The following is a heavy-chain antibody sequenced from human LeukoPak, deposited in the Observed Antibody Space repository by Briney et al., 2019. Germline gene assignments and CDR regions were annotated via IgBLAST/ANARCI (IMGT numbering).Heavy chain of an antibody. V-gene: IGHV4-34*01. D-gene: IGHD3-22*01. CDR2: VADNGSV. Sequence: SETLSLTCAVYGGSFTNYFWSWVRQSPGKGLEWIGEVADNGSVNYNPSLKSRVTISLDTSKNHFSLKVSSVTAADTAVYYCARRRVTVIVVSTFDSWGQGTLVTVSS. CDR1: GGSFTNYF. J-gene: IGHJ4*02. CDR3: ARRRVTVIVVSTFDS.